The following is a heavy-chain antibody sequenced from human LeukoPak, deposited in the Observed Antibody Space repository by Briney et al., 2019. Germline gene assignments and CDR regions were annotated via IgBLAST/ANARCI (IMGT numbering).Heavy chain of an antibody. D-gene: IGHD1-26*01. CDR2: IIPIFGTA. CDR1: GGTFSSYA. J-gene: IGHJ4*02. CDR3: ARDTGPYSGSYYEDFDY. V-gene: IGHV1-69*01. Sequence: SVKVSCKASGGTFSSYAISWVRQAPGRGLEWMGGIIPIFGTANYAQKFQGRVTITADESTSTAYMELSSLRSEDTAVYYCARDTGPYSGSYYEDFDYWGQGTLVTVSS.